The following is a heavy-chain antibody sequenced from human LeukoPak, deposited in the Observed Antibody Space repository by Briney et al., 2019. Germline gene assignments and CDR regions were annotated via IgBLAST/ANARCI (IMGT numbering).Heavy chain of an antibody. Sequence: SETLSLTCAVSGGSISSSNWWSWVRQPPGKGLEWIGEIYHSGSTNYNPSLKSRVTISVDTSKNQFSLKLSSVTAADTAVYYCARGRIVVVTAIRGAGWFDPWGQGTLVTVSS. V-gene: IGHV4-4*02. CDR1: GGSISSSNW. J-gene: IGHJ5*02. CDR2: IYHSGST. D-gene: IGHD2-21*02. CDR3: ARGRIVVVTAIRGAGWFDP.